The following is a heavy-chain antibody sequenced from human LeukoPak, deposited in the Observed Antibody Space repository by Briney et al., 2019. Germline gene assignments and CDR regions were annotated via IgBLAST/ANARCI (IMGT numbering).Heavy chain of an antibody. CDR3: ARGQYSGSYYVQYYFDY. CDR2: IKQDGSEK. Sequence: GGSLRLSCAASGFTFSSYWMSWVRQAPGKGLEWVANIKQDGSEKYYVDSVKGRFTISRDNAKNSLYLQMNSLRAEDTAVYYCARGQYSGSYYVQYYFDYWGQGTLVTVSS. D-gene: IGHD1-26*01. CDR1: GFTFSSYW. V-gene: IGHV3-7*01. J-gene: IGHJ4*02.